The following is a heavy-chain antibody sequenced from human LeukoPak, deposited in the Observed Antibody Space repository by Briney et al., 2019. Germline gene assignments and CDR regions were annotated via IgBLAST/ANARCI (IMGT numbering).Heavy chain of an antibody. CDR3: APHRGRYNWFDP. D-gene: IGHD3-9*01. CDR2: FDPEDGET. J-gene: IGHJ5*02. V-gene: IGHV1-24*01. Sequence: ASVKVSCKVSGYTLTELSMHWVRQAPGKGLEWMGGFDPEDGETIYAQKFQGRVTMTEDTSTDTAYMELSSLRSEDTAVYYCAPHRGRYNWFDPWGQGTLVTVSS. CDR1: GYTLTELS.